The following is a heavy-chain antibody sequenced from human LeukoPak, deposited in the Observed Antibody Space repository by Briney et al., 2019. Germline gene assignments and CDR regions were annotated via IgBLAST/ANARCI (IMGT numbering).Heavy chain of an antibody. D-gene: IGHD5-12*01. V-gene: IGHV3-30-3*01. CDR1: GFTASSTY. Sequence: GGSLRLSCAASGFTASSTYMSWVRQAPGKGLEWVAVISYDGSNKYYADSVKGRFTISRDNSKNTLYLQMNSLRAEDTAVYYCARESYGGYDYWGQGTLVTVSS. CDR2: ISYDGSNK. J-gene: IGHJ4*02. CDR3: ARESYGGYDY.